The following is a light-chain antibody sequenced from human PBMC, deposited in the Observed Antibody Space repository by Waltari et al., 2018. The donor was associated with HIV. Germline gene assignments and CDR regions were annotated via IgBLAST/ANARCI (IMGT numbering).Light chain of an antibody. CDR3: MQALQTPWT. J-gene: IGKJ1*01. CDR1: QSLLHSNGYNY. CDR2: LGS. Sequence: DIVMTQSPLSLPVTPGEPASITCRSSQSLLHSNGYNYLDWYLQTPGQSPQLLIYLGSNRASGVPDRLSGSGSGTDFTLKISRVEAEDVGVYYCMQALQTPWTFGQGTKVEIK. V-gene: IGKV2-28*01.